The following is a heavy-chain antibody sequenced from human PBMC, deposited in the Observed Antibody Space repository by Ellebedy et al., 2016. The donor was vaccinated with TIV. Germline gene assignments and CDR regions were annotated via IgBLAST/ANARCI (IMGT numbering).Heavy chain of an antibody. CDR3: TKDSGWEHEF. CDR2: ISDSDGTT. Sequence: GESLKISCAASGFTFSSYGLSWVRQAPGKGLEWVSGISDSDGTTHYADSVKGRFTISRDNSKNKLYLQMNSLRAEDTAVYYCTKDSGWEHEFWGQGTLVTVSS. V-gene: IGHV3-23*01. D-gene: IGHD4-23*01. CDR1: GFTFSSYG. J-gene: IGHJ4*02.